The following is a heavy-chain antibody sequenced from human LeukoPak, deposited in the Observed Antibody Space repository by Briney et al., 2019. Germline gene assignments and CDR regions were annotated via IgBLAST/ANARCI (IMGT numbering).Heavy chain of an antibody. CDR2: IYTSGST. D-gene: IGHD3-10*01. Sequence: SETLSLTCTVSGSSISSYYWSWIRQPAGKGLEWIGRIYTSGSTNYNPSLKSRLTISIDTSKNQFFLRLSSVTAADTAVYYCASSAGYWGQGTLVTVSS. V-gene: IGHV4-4*07. CDR3: ASSAGY. CDR1: GSSISSYY. J-gene: IGHJ4*02.